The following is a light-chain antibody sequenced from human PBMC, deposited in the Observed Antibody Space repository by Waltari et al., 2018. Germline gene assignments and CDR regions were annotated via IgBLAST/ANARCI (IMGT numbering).Light chain of an antibody. V-gene: IGLV8-61*01. CDR3: SLYMGSGVWV. J-gene: IGLJ3*02. CDR1: SGSVSSTSY. Sequence: QTVVTHEPSLSVSPGGTVTLTSALSSGSVSSTSYTTWYQQTPGQAPRTLLYKANTRSSGVPDRFSGSILGNKVALTITGAQAEDESDYYCSLYMGSGVWVFGGGTKLTVL. CDR2: KAN.